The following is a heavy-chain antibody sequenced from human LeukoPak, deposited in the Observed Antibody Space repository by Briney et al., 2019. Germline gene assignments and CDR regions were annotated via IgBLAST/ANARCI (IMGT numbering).Heavy chain of an antibody. D-gene: IGHD3-10*02. Sequence: GGSLRLSCAASGFTFSGYGMSWVRQAPGKGLEWVSFISSSSSYIYYADSVKGRFTISRDNAKNSLYLQMNSLRAEDTAVYYCARGTMFPYYFDYWGQGALVTVSS. J-gene: IGHJ4*02. V-gene: IGHV3-21*01. CDR3: ARGTMFPYYFDY. CDR1: GFTFSGYG. CDR2: ISSSSSYI.